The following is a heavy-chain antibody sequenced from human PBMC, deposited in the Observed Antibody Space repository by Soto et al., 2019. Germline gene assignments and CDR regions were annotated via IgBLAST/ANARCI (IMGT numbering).Heavy chain of an antibody. CDR1: GFTFSSYG. J-gene: IGHJ6*02. D-gene: IGHD6-25*01. V-gene: IGHV3-30*18. CDR2: ISYDGSNK. CDR3: AKDRRPNYYYGMDV. Sequence: QVQLVESGGGVVQPGRSLRLSCAASGFTFSSYGMHWVRQAPGKGLEWVAVISYDGSNKYYADSVKGRFTISRDNSKNSLYLRMNSLRGEETAVYYCAKDRRPNYYYGMDVWGQGTTVTVSS.